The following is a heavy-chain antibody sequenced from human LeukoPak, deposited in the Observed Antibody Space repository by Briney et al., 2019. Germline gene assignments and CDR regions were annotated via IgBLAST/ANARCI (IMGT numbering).Heavy chain of an antibody. Sequence: GGSLRLSCAASGFTFSSYAMSWVRQAPGKGLELVSAISGSGGSTYYADSVKGRFTISRDNSKNTLYLQMNSLRAEDTAVYYCAKDEGEMATIPLDYWGQGTLVTVSS. CDR1: GFTFSSYA. J-gene: IGHJ4*02. D-gene: IGHD5-24*01. CDR2: ISGSGGST. CDR3: AKDEGEMATIPLDY. V-gene: IGHV3-23*01.